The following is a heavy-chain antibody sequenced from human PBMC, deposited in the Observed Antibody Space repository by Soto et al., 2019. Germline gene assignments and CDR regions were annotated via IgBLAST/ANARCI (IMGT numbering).Heavy chain of an antibody. V-gene: IGHV4-34*01. J-gene: IGHJ5*02. CDR1: GGSFSAYY. CDR3: ARSNWFDP. Sequence: SETLSLTCAVYGGSFSAYYWTWIRQPPGKGLEWIGEVNHSGSTNYNPSLKSRVTISVDTPKNQFSLKLSSVTAADTAVYYCARSNWFDPWGQGTLVTVSS. CDR2: VNHSGST.